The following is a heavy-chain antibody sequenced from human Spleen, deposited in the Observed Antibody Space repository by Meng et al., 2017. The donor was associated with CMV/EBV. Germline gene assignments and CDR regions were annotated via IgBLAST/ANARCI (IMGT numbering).Heavy chain of an antibody. Sequence: AASGFTCSSYWMHWVRQAPGKGLVWVSRINSDGSSTSYADSVKGRFTISRDNAKNTLYLQMISLRAEDTAVYYCARGGPGGSGYDFWGQGTLVTVSS. J-gene: IGHJ4*02. V-gene: IGHV3-74*01. CDR2: INSDGSST. D-gene: IGHD5-12*01. CDR1: GFTCSSYW. CDR3: ARGGPGGSGYDF.